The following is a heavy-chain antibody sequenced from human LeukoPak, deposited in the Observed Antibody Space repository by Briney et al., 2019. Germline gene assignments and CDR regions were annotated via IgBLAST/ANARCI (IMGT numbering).Heavy chain of an antibody. CDR2: TYYRSKWYN. J-gene: IGHJ6*02. CDR1: GDSVSSNSAA. CDR3: ARADFWSGYYYYYYGMDV. Sequence: SQTLSLTCAISGDSVSSNSAAWNWIRQSPSSGLEWLGRTYYRSKWYNDYAVSVKSRITINPDTSKNQFSLQLNSVTPEDTAVYYCARADFWSGYYYYYYGMDVWGQGTTVTVSS. V-gene: IGHV6-1*01. D-gene: IGHD3-3*01.